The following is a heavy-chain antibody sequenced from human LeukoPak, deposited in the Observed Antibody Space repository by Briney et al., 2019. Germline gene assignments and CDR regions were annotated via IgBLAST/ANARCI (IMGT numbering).Heavy chain of an antibody. CDR2: IYSGGST. CDR3: ARAYYYDSSGYSGLGN. J-gene: IGHJ4*02. V-gene: IGHV3-66*01. D-gene: IGHD3-22*01. Sequence: PGGSLRLSCAASGFTVSDNYTSWVRQAPGRGLEWVSVIYSGGSTNHVDSVRGRFTISRDNSKNTLYLQMNSLRAEDTAVYYCARAYYYDSSGYSGLGNWGQGTLVTVSS. CDR1: GFTVSDNY.